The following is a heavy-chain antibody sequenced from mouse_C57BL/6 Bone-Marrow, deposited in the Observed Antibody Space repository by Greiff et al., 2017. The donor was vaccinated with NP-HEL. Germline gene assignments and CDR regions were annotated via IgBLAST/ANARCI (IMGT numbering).Heavy chain of an antibody. Sequence: VQLKESGPGLVKPSPSLSLTCSVTGYSITSGYYWNWIRQFPGNKLEWMGYISYDGSNNYNPSLKNRISITRDTSKNQFFLKLNSVTTEDTATYYCASTDYGSRMDFDYWGQGTTLTVSS. D-gene: IGHD1-1*01. CDR3: ASTDYGSRMDFDY. CDR1: GYSITSGYY. V-gene: IGHV3-6*01. CDR2: ISYDGSN. J-gene: IGHJ2*01.